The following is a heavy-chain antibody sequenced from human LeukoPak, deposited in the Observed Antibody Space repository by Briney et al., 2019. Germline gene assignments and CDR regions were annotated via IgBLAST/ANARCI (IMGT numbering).Heavy chain of an antibody. CDR1: GFTFSSYA. Sequence: GGSLRLSCAASGFTFSSYAMHWVRQAPGKGLEWVAVISYDGSNKYYADSVKGRFTISRDNAKNSLYLQMNSLRDEDTAVYYCARDIQLWLRHYYYGMDVWGQGTTVTVSS. CDR3: ARDIQLWLRHYYYGMDV. J-gene: IGHJ6*02. V-gene: IGHV3-30-3*01. CDR2: ISYDGSNK. D-gene: IGHD5-18*01.